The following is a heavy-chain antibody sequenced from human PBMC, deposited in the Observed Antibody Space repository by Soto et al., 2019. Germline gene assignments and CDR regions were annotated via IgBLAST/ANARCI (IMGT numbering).Heavy chain of an antibody. CDR3: ARVLGNYDATSAYNWFDP. CDR1: RGSITNYF. Sequence: SETLSLTCTFSRGSITNYFWTWIRQPPGRGLEWIGYISYSGTTNYAASLKSRVTISVDTSTNQFSLKLRSVTAADTAVYYCARVLGNYDATSAYNWFDPWGQGTLVTVS. J-gene: IGHJ5*02. D-gene: IGHD3-22*01. CDR2: ISYSGTT. V-gene: IGHV4-59*01.